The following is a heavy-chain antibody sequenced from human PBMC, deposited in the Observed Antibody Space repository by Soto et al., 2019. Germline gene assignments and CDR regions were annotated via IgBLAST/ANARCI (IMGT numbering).Heavy chain of an antibody. D-gene: IGHD6-19*01. CDR1: GFTFSNYA. CDR3: AKVFIAVTGAMYYFDY. V-gene: IGHV3-23*01. CDR2: ISGSGGST. J-gene: IGHJ4*02. Sequence: GSLRLSCAASGFTFSNYAMNWVRQAPGKGLEWVSSISGSGGSTYYADSVKGRFTISRDNSKNTLYLQMNSLRAEDTAVYYCAKVFIAVTGAMYYFDYWGQGTLVTVSS.